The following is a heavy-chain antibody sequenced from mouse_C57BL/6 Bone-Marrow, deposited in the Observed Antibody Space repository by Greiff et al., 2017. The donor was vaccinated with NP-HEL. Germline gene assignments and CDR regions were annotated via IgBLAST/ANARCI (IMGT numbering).Heavy chain of an antibody. V-gene: IGHV1-72*01. D-gene: IGHD1-1*01. Sequence: QVQLQQPGAELVKPGASVKLSCKASGYTFTSYWMHWVKQRPGRGLEWIGRIDPNSGGTKYNEKFKSKATLTVDKPSSTAYMQLSSLTSEDSAVYYCARELEFITTVVVLDWYFDVWGTGTTVTVSS. CDR2: IDPNSGGT. J-gene: IGHJ1*03. CDR1: GYTFTSYW. CDR3: ARELEFITTVVVLDWYFDV.